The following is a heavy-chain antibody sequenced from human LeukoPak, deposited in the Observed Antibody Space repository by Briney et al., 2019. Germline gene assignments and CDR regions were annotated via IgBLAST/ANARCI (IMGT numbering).Heavy chain of an antibody. D-gene: IGHD2-21*02. CDR3: AKDRCGGDCYYLDY. J-gene: IGHJ4*02. CDR2: ISYDGSNK. Sequence: GGSLRLSCAASGFTFSSYGMHWVRQAPGKGLEWVAVISYDGSNKYYADSVKGRFTISRDNSMNTLYLQMNSLRAEDTAVYYCAKDRCGGDCYYLDYWGQGTLVTVSS. CDR1: GFTFSSYG. V-gene: IGHV3-30*18.